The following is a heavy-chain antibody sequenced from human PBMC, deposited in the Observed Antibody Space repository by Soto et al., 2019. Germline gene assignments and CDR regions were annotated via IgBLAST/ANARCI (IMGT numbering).Heavy chain of an antibody. D-gene: IGHD6-13*01. CDR1: GFTFSSYS. J-gene: IGHJ3*02. Sequence: GGSLRLSCAASGFTFSSYSMNWVRQAPGKGLEWVSYISSSSSTIYYADSVKGRFTISRDNAKNSLYLQMNSLRAEDTAVYYCARDRKSRRDAFDIWGQGTMVTVSS. CDR3: ARDRKSRRDAFDI. CDR2: ISSSSSTI. V-gene: IGHV3-48*01.